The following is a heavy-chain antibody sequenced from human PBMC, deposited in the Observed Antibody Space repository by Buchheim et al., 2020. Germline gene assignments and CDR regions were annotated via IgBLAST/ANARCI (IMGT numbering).Heavy chain of an antibody. J-gene: IGHJ4*02. CDR3: AKDLSITIFGVGNGVVRGFDY. CDR1: GFTFSSYA. Sequence: EVQLLESGGGLVQPGGSLRLSCAASGFTFSSYAMSWVRQAPGKGLEWVSAISGSGGSTYYADSVKGRFTISRDNSKNTLYLQMNSLRAEDTAVYYCAKDLSITIFGVGNGVVRGFDYWGQGTL. V-gene: IGHV3-23*01. D-gene: IGHD3-3*01. CDR2: ISGSGGST.